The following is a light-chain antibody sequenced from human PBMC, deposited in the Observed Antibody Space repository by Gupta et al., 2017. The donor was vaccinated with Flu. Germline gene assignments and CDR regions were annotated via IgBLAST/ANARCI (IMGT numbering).Light chain of an antibody. J-gene: IGKJ2*01. CDR2: TAS. Sequence: DIQLSQSSSPLSASVGDRVTITCRASQNIYTDVNWYRQKPGKAPKLLISTASSLQGWVPSRLRGLASGPEFTLRSSSVEPGVFATDLCTSCYLHKYIFCQGT. CDR1: QNIYTD. V-gene: IGKV1-39*01. CDR3: TSCYLHKYI.